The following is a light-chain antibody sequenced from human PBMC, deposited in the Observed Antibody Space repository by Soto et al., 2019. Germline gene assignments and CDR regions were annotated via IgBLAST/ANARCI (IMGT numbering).Light chain of an antibody. J-gene: IGKJ4*01. V-gene: IGKV2-28*01. CDR2: LGS. CDR3: MQALQTPLT. Sequence: DIVMTQSPFSLAVTPGESASISCSSSQSLLHSNGYNYLDWYLQKPGQSPQLLIYLGSNRASGVPDRFSGSGSGTDFTLKISRVEAEDVGVYYCMQALQTPLTFGGGTKVDIK. CDR1: QSLLHSNGYNY.